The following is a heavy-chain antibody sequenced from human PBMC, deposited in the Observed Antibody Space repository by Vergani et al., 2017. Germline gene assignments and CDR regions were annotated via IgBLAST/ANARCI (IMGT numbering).Heavy chain of an antibody. J-gene: IGHJ5*02. D-gene: IGHD2-2*02. CDR3: AXRGCTSCYSNWFDP. Sequence: EVQLVESGGGLVKPGGSLRLSCAASGFTFSSYSMNWVRQAPGKGLEWVSSISSSSSYIYYADSVKGRFTISRDNAKNSLYLQMNSLRAEDTAVYYCAXRGCTSCYSNWFDPWGQGTLVTVSS. CDR1: GFTFSSYS. CDR2: ISSSSSYI. V-gene: IGHV3-21*01.